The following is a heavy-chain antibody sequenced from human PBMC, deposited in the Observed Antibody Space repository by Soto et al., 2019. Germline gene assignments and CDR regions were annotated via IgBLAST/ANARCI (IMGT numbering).Heavy chain of an antibody. V-gene: IGHV4-34*01. J-gene: IGHJ6*02. CDR2: INHSGST. CDR3: ARARRLYGMDV. Sequence: VQLQQWGAGLLKPSETLSLTCAVYGGSFSGYYWSWIRQPPGKGQEWIGEINHSGSTNYTPSLKSRVNISVDTSTDQFSRKLSSVTAADTAVYYCARARRLYGMDVWGQGNTVTVSS. CDR1: GGSFSGYY.